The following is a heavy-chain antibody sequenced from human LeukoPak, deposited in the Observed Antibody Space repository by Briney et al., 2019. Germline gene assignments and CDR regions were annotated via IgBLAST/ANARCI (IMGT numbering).Heavy chain of an antibody. CDR1: GGTFSSYA. CDR3: ARPDGDRGYSYGYNY. D-gene: IGHD5-18*01. CDR2: IIPIIGTA. Sequence: VASVKVSCKASGGTFSSYAISWVRQAPGQGLEWMGGIIPIIGTANYAQKFQGRVTITADESTSTAYMELSSLRSEDTAVYYCARPDGDRGYSYGYNYWGQGTLVTVSS. J-gene: IGHJ4*02. V-gene: IGHV1-69*13.